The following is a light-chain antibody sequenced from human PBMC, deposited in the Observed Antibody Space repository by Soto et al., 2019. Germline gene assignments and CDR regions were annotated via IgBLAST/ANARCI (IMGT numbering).Light chain of an antibody. Sequence: DIQMTQSPSTLSASVGDRVTITCRASQSISIWLAWYQQKPGKAPKLLIYKASSLESGVPSRFSGCGSGTEFTITISSLQPDDFANYYWQQYNSYLTFGQGTKVEIK. CDR1: QSISIW. J-gene: IGKJ1*01. CDR3: QQYNSYLT. CDR2: KAS. V-gene: IGKV1-5*03.